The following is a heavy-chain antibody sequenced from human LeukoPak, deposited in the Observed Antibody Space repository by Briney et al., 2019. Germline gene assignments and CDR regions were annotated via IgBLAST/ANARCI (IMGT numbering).Heavy chain of an antibody. Sequence: ASVKVSCTASGYTFTSYDINWVRQATGQGLEWMGWMNPNSGNTGYAQKFQGRVTMTRNTSISTAYMELSSLRSEDTAVYYCAMNYYDSSGYYRLDAFDIWGQGTMVTVSS. D-gene: IGHD3-22*01. CDR3: AMNYYDSSGYYRLDAFDI. V-gene: IGHV1-8*01. CDR2: MNPNSGNT. J-gene: IGHJ3*02. CDR1: GYTFTSYD.